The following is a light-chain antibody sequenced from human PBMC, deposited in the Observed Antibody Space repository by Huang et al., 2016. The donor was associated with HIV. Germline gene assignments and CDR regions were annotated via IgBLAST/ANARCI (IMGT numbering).Light chain of an antibody. CDR2: AAS. V-gene: IGKV1-39*01. CDR1: QTISTF. J-gene: IGKJ4*01. CDR3: QQTSSVPLT. Sequence: DIQMTQSPSSLSASVGDRISITCRASQTISTFLNWYQQQPGKAPKLLIYAASNLQSGVSSRFSGTGSGTHFTLTATGLQPDDFATYFCQQTSSVPLTFGGGTRVE.